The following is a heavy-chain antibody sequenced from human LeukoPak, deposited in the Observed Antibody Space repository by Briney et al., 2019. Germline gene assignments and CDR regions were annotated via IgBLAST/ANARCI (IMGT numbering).Heavy chain of an antibody. D-gene: IGHD3-22*01. CDR2: INTYNGNT. CDR3: ARDRGDYDSSGYYGYFDY. Sequence: ASVKVSCKASGYTFTNYGITWLRQAPGQWLEWMGWINTYNGNTNYAQKLQGRVTLTTDTSTSTAYMELRSLRSDDTAVYYCARDRGDYDSSGYYGYFDYWGQGALVTVSS. CDR1: GYTFTNYG. J-gene: IGHJ4*02. V-gene: IGHV1-18*01.